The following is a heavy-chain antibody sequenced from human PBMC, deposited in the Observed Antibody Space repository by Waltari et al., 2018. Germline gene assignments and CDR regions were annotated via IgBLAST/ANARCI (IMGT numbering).Heavy chain of an antibody. Sequence: QVQLVQSGSEWKKPGASVKVSCKAYGYSFTNYAINWGRQAPGQGLELMGWITTNTENPTYTQGFTRRFVFSLDTSVSTAYLQINDLKAEDTAIYYCAREVVPAAKIVVNWFDPWGQGTQVIVSS. V-gene: IGHV7-4-1*02. CDR1: GYSFTNYA. CDR3: AREVVPAAKIVVNWFDP. CDR2: ITTNTENP. J-gene: IGHJ5*02. D-gene: IGHD2-2*01.